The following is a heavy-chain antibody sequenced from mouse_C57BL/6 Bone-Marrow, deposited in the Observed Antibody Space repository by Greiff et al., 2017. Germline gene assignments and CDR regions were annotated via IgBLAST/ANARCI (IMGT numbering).Heavy chain of an antibody. Sequence: EVKLVESGGGLVKPGGSLKLSCAASGFTFSDYGMHWVRQAPEKGLEWVAYISSGSSTIYYADTVKGRFTISRDNAKNTLFLQMTSLRSEDTAMYYCARHYYGNVYAMDYWGQGTSVTVSS. D-gene: IGHD2-1*01. J-gene: IGHJ4*01. CDR2: ISSGSSTI. CDR3: ARHYYGNVYAMDY. CDR1: GFTFSDYG. V-gene: IGHV5-17*01.